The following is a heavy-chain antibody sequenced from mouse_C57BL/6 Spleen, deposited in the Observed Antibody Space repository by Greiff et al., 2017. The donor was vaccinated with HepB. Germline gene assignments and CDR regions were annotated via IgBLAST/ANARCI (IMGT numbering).Heavy chain of an antibody. CDR3: TRDGVYFDY. J-gene: IGHJ2*01. D-gene: IGHD2-3*01. CDR1: GFTFSSYA. V-gene: IGHV5-9-1*02. CDR2: ISSGGDYI. Sequence: EVKLMESGEGLVKPGGSLKLSCAASGFTFSSYAMSWVRQTPEKRLEWVAYISSGGDYIYYADTVKGRFTISRDNARNTLYLQMSSLKSEDTAMYYCTRDGVYFDYWGQGTTLTVSS.